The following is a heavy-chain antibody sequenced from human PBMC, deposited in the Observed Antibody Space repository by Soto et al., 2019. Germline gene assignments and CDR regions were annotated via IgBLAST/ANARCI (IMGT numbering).Heavy chain of an antibody. J-gene: IGHJ4*02. Sequence: QLQLQESGPGLVKPSETLSLTCTVSGGSISSSSYYWGWIRQPPGKGLEWIGSISYSGSTYYNPSLKSRVTISVDTSKHQFSLKLSSVIAADTAVYYCARLRYSGDYFDYWGQGTLVTVSS. D-gene: IGHD1-26*01. V-gene: IGHV4-39*01. CDR2: ISYSGST. CDR1: GGSISSSSYY. CDR3: ARLRYSGDYFDY.